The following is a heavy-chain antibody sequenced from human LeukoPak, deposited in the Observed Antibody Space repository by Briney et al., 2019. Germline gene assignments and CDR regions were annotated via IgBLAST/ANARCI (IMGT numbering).Heavy chain of an antibody. CDR2: ISGTSSYI. D-gene: IGHD1-26*01. CDR3: AREGRQYSGSPWYFHY. J-gene: IGHJ4*02. V-gene: IGHV3-21*01. Sequence: RSGGSLRLSCAASGFTFSSYSMNWVRQAPGKGLEWVSSISGTSSYIYYADSVKGRFTISRDNAKNSLYLEMNSLRAEDTAVYYCAREGRQYSGSPWYFHYWGQGTLVTVSS. CDR1: GFTFSSYS.